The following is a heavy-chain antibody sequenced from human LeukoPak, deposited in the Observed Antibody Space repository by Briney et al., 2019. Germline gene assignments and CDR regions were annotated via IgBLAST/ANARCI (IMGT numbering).Heavy chain of an antibody. Sequence: GGTLRLSCAASGFTFSSYGMSWVRQAPGKGLEWVSAISGSGGSTYYADSVKGRFTISRDNSKNTLYLQMNSLRAEDTAVYYCVRKTSDSSNFALDYWGQGTLVTVSS. D-gene: IGHD6-19*01. CDR1: GFTFSSYG. CDR3: VRKTSDSSNFALDY. CDR2: ISGSGGST. J-gene: IGHJ4*02. V-gene: IGHV3-23*01.